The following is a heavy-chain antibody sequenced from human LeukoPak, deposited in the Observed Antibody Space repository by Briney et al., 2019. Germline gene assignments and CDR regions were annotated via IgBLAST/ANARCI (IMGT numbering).Heavy chain of an antibody. D-gene: IGHD3-3*01. CDR2: INPTGGVT. V-gene: IGHV1-46*01. CDR1: GYSFTTYY. CDR3: ARSSPPAYYDFWNGYLDY. J-gene: IGHJ4*02. Sequence: ASVKVSCKASGYSFTTYYMHRVRQAPGQGLEWMGIINPTGGVTAYAQKFQGRVTVTRDTSTSTVYIALSSLRSEDTAVYYCARSSPPAYYDFWNGYLDYWGQGTLVTVSS.